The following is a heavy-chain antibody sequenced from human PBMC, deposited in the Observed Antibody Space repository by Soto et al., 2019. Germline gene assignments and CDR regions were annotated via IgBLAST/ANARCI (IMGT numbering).Heavy chain of an antibody. J-gene: IGHJ4*02. CDR2: IHPSGGGT. Sequence: QVQLVQSGAEVRKPGASVKVSCKPSGYTCSTYYLHWLRQAPGQALEWMGVIHPSGGGTTYAQKFLGRVTVTRDTSTTTVFMELSSLRSDDTAVYYCARGGHIAVVTASFDNWGQGTLVTVSS. CDR1: GYTCSTYY. CDR3: ARGGHIAVVTASFDN. D-gene: IGHD2-21*02. V-gene: IGHV1-46*03.